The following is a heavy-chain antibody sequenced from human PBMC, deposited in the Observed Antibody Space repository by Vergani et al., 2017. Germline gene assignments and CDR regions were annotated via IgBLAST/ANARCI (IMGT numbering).Heavy chain of an antibody. CDR2: IIPILGIA. CDR3: SIREHTYYYDSSGYYSDY. Sequence: QVQLVQSGAEVKKPGSSVKVSCKASGGTFSSYAISWVRQAPGQGLEWMGRIIPILGIANYAQQFQGRVTITADKSTSTAYMELSSLRSEDTAVYYCSIREHTYYYDSSGYYSDYWGQGTLVTVSS. J-gene: IGHJ4*02. D-gene: IGHD3-22*01. CDR1: GGTFSSYA. V-gene: IGHV1-69*04.